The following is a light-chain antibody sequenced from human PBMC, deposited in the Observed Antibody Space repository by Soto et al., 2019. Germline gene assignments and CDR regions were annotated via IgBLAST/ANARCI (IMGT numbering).Light chain of an antibody. CDR3: PSYDSLLSGSVV. CDR2: GNS. CDR1: SSNIGAGYD. J-gene: IGLJ2*01. V-gene: IGLV1-40*01. Sequence: QSVLTQPPSVSGAPGQRVTIYCTGRSSNIGAGYDVHWYQQLPGTAPKLLIYGNSTRPSGVPDRCSGSKSVTSATLAITGLQDEDEADYYCPSYDSLLSGSVVFRAGTTLTVL.